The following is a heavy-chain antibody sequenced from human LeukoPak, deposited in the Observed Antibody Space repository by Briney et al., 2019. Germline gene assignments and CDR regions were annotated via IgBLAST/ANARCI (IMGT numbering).Heavy chain of an antibody. CDR2: IYSGGRT. CDR1: GFIVSSNY. V-gene: IGHV3-53*01. D-gene: IGHD5/OR15-5a*01. CDR3: ARDRGSVYGQPNWFES. J-gene: IGHJ5*01. Sequence: GGSLRLSCAASGFIVSSNYMSWVRQAPGKGLEWVSVIYSGGRTYYADSVKGRFTISRDNSKNTVYLQMNSLRPEDTAVYFCARDRGSVYGQPNWFESWGQGTLVTVSS.